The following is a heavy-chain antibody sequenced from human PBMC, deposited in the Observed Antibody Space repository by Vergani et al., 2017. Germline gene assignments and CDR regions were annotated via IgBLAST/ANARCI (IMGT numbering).Heavy chain of an antibody. J-gene: IGHJ5*02. Sequence: QVQLVQSGSEVKKPGASVKVSCRASGYPFTNYALNWVRQAPGQGLGWMGWINSNSGNPTYAQGFKGRFVFSLDSSVSTSYLQINSLQPEDTAVYYCVRTRSGSCTGGGCYSGWFDPWGQGTLVTVSS. V-gene: IGHV7-4-1*02. D-gene: IGHD2-15*01. CDR1: GYPFTNYA. CDR3: VRTRSGSCTGGGCYSGWFDP. CDR2: INSNSGNP.